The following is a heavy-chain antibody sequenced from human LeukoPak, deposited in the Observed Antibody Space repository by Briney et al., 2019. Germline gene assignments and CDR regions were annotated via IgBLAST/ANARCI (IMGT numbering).Heavy chain of an antibody. D-gene: IGHD1-26*01. CDR3: ARYSGSYYYPPAWDL. CDR1: GFTFSNNA. CDR2: TSTSGGSA. Sequence: GGSLRLSCAASGFTFSNNAMGWVRQAPGKGLAWVSATSTSGGSAYYADSVKGRFTISRDNSKNTLYLQMDSLRADDTAVYYCARYSGSYYYPPAWDLWGQGTLVTVSS. V-gene: IGHV3-23*01. J-gene: IGHJ4*02.